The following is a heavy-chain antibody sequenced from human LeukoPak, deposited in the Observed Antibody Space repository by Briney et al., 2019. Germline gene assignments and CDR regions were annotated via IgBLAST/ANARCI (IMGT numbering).Heavy chain of an antibody. V-gene: IGHV3-23*01. CDR3: AKVSSDTMVRGNWFDP. CDR1: GFTVSSNY. Sequence: PGGSLSLSCAASGFTVSSNYMSWVRQAPGKGLEWVSTISGGGGSTYYADSVKGRFTISRDNSKNTLYLQMNSLRAEDTAIYYCAKVSSDTMVRGNWFDPWGQGTLVTVSS. J-gene: IGHJ5*02. CDR2: ISGGGGST. D-gene: IGHD3-10*01.